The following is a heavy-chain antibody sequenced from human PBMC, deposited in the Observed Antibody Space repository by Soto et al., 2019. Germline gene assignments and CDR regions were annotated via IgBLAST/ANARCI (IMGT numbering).Heavy chain of an antibody. CDR1: GGSISSSGYY. J-gene: IGHJ4*02. Sequence: SKTLSLTCTVSGGSISSSGYYWSWIRQHPGKGLDWIGYIYYSGTTYYNPSLKTRLTISVDTSKNQFSLNLSSVTAADTAVYYCAIATMHFYDSSGYYFADCGQGTLVTVSS. V-gene: IGHV4-31*03. D-gene: IGHD6-25*01. CDR2: IYYSGTT. CDR3: AIATMHFYDSSGYYFAD.